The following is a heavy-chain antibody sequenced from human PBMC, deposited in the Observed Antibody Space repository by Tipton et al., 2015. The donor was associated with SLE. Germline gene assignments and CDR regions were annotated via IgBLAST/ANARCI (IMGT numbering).Heavy chain of an antibody. Sequence: TLSLTCTVSGYSINSGYYWGWIRQPPGKGLEWIGSIYHSGSTYYNPSLKSRVTISVDTSKNQFSLKLSSVTAADTAVYYCARVPSSYSSGWPDSPRSNWFDPWGQGTLVTVSS. CDR1: GYSINSGYY. CDR3: ARVPSSYSSGWPDSPRSNWFDP. CDR2: IYHSGST. V-gene: IGHV4-38-2*02. J-gene: IGHJ5*02. D-gene: IGHD6-19*01.